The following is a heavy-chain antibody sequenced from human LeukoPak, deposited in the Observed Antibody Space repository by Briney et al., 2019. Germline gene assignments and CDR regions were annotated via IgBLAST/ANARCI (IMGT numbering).Heavy chain of an antibody. J-gene: IGHJ4*02. CDR2: IYSIAGGGYT. V-gene: IGHV3-66*01. CDR1: GFTVTSHY. Sequence: PGGSLRLSCEVSGFTVTSHYMSWVRQAPGKGLEWVSLIYSIAGGGYTYYTDSVKGRFTLSRDNSKNTLFLQMNSLRVEDTAVYYCARDPFDNSVHYWGQGTLVTGSS. D-gene: IGHD3-22*01. CDR3: ARDPFDNSVHY.